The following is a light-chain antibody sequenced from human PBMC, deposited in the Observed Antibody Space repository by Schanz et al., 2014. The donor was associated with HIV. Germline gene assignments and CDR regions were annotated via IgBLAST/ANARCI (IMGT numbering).Light chain of an antibody. V-gene: IGLV2-14*03. CDR3: SSYTSTSPLEV. Sequence: QSALTQPASVSGSPGQSITVSCTGTSNDIGSYTYVAWYQQHPGKAPKVVVYGVFDRPSGVSNRFSGSKSGNTASLTISGLQAEDEADYYCSSYTSTSPLEVFGGGTKLTVL. J-gene: IGLJ3*02. CDR1: SNDIGSYTY. CDR2: GVF.